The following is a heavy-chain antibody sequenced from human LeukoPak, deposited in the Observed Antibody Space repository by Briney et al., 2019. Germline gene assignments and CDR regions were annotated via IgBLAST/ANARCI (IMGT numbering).Heavy chain of an antibody. CDR1: GFTFSSYW. J-gene: IGHJ6*03. CDR3: ARDGYDFWSGPNYYYYMDV. Sequence: GGSLRLSCAASGFTFSSYWMSWVRQAPGKGLEWVANIKQDGSEKYYVDSVKGRFTISRDNAKNSLYLQMNSLRAEDTAVYYCARDGYDFWSGPNYYYYMDVWGKGTTVTVSS. CDR2: IKQDGSEK. V-gene: IGHV3-7*01. D-gene: IGHD3-3*01.